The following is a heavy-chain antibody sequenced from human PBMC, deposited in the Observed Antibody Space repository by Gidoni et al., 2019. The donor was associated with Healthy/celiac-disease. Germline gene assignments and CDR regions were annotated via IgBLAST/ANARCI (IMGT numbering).Heavy chain of an antibody. CDR1: GFTFSNAW. CDR2: IKSKTDGGTT. J-gene: IGHJ6*02. Sequence: EVQLVESGGGLVPPGGSLRLSCAASGFTFSNAWMRWVRQAPGKGLEWVGRIKSKTDGGTTDYAAPVKGRFTSSRDDSKNTLYLQMNSRKTEDTAVYYCSRDRLVYSYGPGYYYGRDVWGQGTTVTVSS. CDR3: SRDRLVYSYGPGYYYGRDV. V-gene: IGHV3-15*01. D-gene: IGHD5-18*01.